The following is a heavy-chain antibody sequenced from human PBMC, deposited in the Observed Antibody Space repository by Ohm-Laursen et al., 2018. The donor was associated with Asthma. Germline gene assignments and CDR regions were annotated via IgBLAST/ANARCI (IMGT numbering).Heavy chain of an antibody. CDR3: AADLRSGSLVWYFDL. J-gene: IGHJ2*01. Sequence: VKISCKASGFTFTSSAVQWVRQARGQRLEWIGWIVVGSGNTNYAQKFQERVTITRDMSTSTAYMELSSLRSEDTAVYYCAADLRSGSLVWYFDLWGRGTLVTVSS. CDR1: GFTFTSSA. V-gene: IGHV1-58*01. D-gene: IGHD3-10*01. CDR2: IVVGSGNT.